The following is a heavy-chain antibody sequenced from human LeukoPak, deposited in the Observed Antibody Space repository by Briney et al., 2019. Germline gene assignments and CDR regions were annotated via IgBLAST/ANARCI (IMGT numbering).Heavy chain of an antibody. D-gene: IGHD3-22*01. CDR1: GFTFSSYG. J-gene: IGHJ4*02. V-gene: IGHV3-30*18. CDR2: ISYDGSNK. Sequence: GRSLRLSCVVSGFTFSSYGMHWVRQAPGKGLEWVAVISYDGSNKYYADSVKGRFTISRDNSKNTLYLQMNSLRAEETAVYYCTKRGYYYDSSGYYSRTYFDYWGQGTLVIVSS. CDR3: TKRGYYYDSSGYYSRTYFDY.